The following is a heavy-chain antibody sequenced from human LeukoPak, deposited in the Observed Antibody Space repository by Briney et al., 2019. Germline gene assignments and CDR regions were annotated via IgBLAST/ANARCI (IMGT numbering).Heavy chain of an antibody. Sequence: GGSLRLSCAASGFTFSDYYMSWIRQAPGKGLEWVSYISSSGSTIYYADSVKGRFTISRDNAKNSLYLQMNSLRAEDTAAYYCARDRDYSSSWSYYFDYWGQGTLVTVSS. J-gene: IGHJ4*02. D-gene: IGHD6-13*01. CDR3: ARDRDYSSSWSYYFDY. CDR1: GFTFSDYY. CDR2: ISSSGSTI. V-gene: IGHV3-11*01.